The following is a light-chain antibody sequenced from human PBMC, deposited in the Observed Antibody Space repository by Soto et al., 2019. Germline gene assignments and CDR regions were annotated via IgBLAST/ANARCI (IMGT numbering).Light chain of an antibody. CDR3: KSYDGSNTYV. CDR1: KNDIGVYDF. Sequence: QSVLTQPPSASGSPGQSVTISCTGTKNDIGVYDFVSWYQHHPGKAPRLIIYEVVQRPSGVPDRFSGSKSGNTASLTVSGLQDADEADSSCKSYDGSNTYVFGSGTKVTVL. J-gene: IGLJ1*01. CDR2: EVV. V-gene: IGLV2-8*01.